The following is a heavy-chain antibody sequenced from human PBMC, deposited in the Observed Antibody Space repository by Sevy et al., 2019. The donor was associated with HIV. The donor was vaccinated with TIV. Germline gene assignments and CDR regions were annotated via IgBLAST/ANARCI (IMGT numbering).Heavy chain of an antibody. J-gene: IGHJ4*02. CDR2: INHSGST. CDR1: GGSFSGYY. CDR3: ARADILTGYYGLDY. V-gene: IGHV4-34*01. D-gene: IGHD3-9*01. Sequence: GSLRLSCAVYGGSFSGYYWSWIRQPPGKGLEWIGEINHSGSTNYNPSLKSRVTISVDTSKNQFSLKLSSVTAADTAVYYCARADILTGYYGLDYWGQRTVVTVSS.